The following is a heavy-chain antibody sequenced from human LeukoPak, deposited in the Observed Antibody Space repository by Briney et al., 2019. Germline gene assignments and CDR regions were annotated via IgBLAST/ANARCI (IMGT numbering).Heavy chain of an antibody. Sequence: PGGSLRLSCAASGFTFSRHAMNWVRQAPGKGLEWVSGISHSGGSTYYADSVKGRFTISRDNSKSTLYLQMNSLRAEDTAVYYCAKDGYDPPNYFDNWGQGTLVTVSS. D-gene: IGHD2-2*01. V-gene: IGHV3-23*01. J-gene: IGHJ4*02. CDR1: GFTFSRHA. CDR2: ISHSGGST. CDR3: AKDGYDPPNYFDN.